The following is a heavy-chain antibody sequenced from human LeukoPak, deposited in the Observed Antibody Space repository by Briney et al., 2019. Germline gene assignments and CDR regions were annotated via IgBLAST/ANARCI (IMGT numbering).Heavy chain of an antibody. J-gene: IGHJ4*02. CDR1: GFTFSSHA. CDR3: AGPGYSSSWYEGY. CDR2: ISGSGGST. V-gene: IGHV3-23*01. Sequence: PGGSLRLSCAASGFTFSSHAMSWVRQAPGKGLEWVSTISGSGGSTDYADSVKGRFTISRDNSKNTLYLQMNSLRVEDTAVYYCAGPGYSSSWYEGYWGQGTLVTVSS. D-gene: IGHD6-13*01.